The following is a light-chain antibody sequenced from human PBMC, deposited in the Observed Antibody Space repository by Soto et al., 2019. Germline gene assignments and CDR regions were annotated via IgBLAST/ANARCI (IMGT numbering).Light chain of an antibody. Sequence: EIVVTQSPATLSLSPGEGATLSCRASQSISSNLAWYQQKPGQAPRLLIYDASNRATGIPARFSGSGSGTDFTLTISSLEPEDFAVYYCQQRSTWPLTVGGGTKVEIK. V-gene: IGKV3-11*01. CDR3: QQRSTWPLT. CDR2: DAS. CDR1: QSISSN. J-gene: IGKJ4*01.